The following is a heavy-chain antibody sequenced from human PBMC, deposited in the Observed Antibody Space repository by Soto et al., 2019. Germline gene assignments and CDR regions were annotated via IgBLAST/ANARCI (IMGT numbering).Heavy chain of an antibody. Sequence: QVQLVESGGGVVQPGRSLRLSCAASGFTFSSYGMHWVRQAPGKGLEWVAVISYEGSNKYYADSVKGRFTISRDNSKNTLNLQMNSLRAEDTAVYYCAKRLSDTAMVIHYYYGMDVWGQGTTVTVSS. CDR1: GFTFSSYG. CDR3: AKRLSDTAMVIHYYYGMDV. J-gene: IGHJ6*02. D-gene: IGHD5-18*01. V-gene: IGHV3-30*18. CDR2: ISYEGSNK.